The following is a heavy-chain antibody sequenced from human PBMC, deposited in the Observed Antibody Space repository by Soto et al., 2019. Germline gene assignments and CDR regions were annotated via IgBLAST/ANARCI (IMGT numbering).Heavy chain of an antibody. V-gene: IGHV1-18*01. Sequence: GASVKVSCKASGYTFTSYGISWVRQAPGQGLEWMGWISAYNGNTNYAQKLQGRVTMTTDTSTSTAYMELRSLRSDDTAVYYCAKSYYYDSSGGFDYWGQGTLVTVSS. CDR2: ISAYNGNT. CDR3: AKSYYYDSSGGFDY. D-gene: IGHD3-22*01. J-gene: IGHJ4*02. CDR1: GYTFTSYG.